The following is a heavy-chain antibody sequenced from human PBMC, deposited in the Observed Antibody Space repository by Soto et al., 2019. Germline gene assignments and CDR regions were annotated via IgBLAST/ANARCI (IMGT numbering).Heavy chain of an antibody. D-gene: IGHD3-9*01. CDR1: GFTVTSYA. J-gene: IGHJ4*02. CDR2: ITGGGDNT. V-gene: IGHV3-23*01. CDR3: TPDGGSRDWLTVN. Sequence: EMQLLESGGDLVQRGGSLRLSCAASGFTVTSYAMSWIRQAPGKGLEWVSAITGGGDNTYYADSVKGRFTISRDNSKNTLYLQMNSLRAEDTAFYYCTPDGGSRDWLTVNWGQGTLVTVSS.